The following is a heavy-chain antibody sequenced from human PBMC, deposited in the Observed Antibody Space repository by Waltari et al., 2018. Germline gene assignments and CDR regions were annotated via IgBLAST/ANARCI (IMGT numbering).Heavy chain of an antibody. CDR1: GGTFSSYA. CDR3: ASGALPYYYDSSGYRAFDI. J-gene: IGHJ3*02. D-gene: IGHD3-22*01. CDR2: ISPIFGTA. V-gene: IGHV1-69*08. Sequence: QVQLVQSGAEVKKPGSSVKVSCKASGGTFSSYAISWVRQAPGQGLEWMGRISPIFGTANYAQKFQGRVTITADKSTSTAYMELSSLRSEDTAVYYCASGALPYYYDSSGYRAFDIWGQGTMVTVSS.